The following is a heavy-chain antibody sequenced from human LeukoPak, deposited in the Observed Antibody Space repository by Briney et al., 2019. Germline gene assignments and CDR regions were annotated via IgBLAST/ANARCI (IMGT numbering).Heavy chain of an antibody. CDR1: GGSISSYY. D-gene: IGHD5-24*01. CDR2: IYTSGST. CDR3: ASTTCRDGYNPLGDY. V-gene: IGHV4-4*07. Sequence: TSETLSFTCTVSGGSISSYYWSWIRQPAGKGLEWIGRIYTSGSTNYNPSLKSRVTMSVDTSKNQFSLKLSSVTAADTAVYYCASTTCRDGYNPLGDYWGQGTLVTVSS. J-gene: IGHJ4*02.